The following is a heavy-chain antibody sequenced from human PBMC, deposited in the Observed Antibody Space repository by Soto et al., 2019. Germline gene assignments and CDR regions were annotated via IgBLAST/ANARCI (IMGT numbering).Heavy chain of an antibody. CDR3: AREGQQLGFDP. Sequence: SETLSLTCTVSGGSISSGDYYWSCIRQPPGKGLEWIGYIYYSGSTYYNPSLKSRVTISVDTSKNQFSLKLSSVTAADTAVYYCAREGQQLGFDPWGQGTLVTVSS. J-gene: IGHJ5*02. CDR2: IYYSGST. D-gene: IGHD6-13*01. V-gene: IGHV4-30-4*01. CDR1: GGSISSGDYY.